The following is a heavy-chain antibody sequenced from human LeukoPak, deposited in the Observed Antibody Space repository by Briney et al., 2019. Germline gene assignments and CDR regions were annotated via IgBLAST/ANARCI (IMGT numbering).Heavy chain of an antibody. CDR2: INHSGGT. Sequence: PSETLSLTCAVSGGSFSGYYWSWIRQPPGKGLEWIGEINHSGGTKYNPSPTSGVTISVDTSTNNFSLRLSSVTAADKAVYYCARGNSYADYWGQGTLVTVSS. D-gene: IGHD5-18*01. V-gene: IGHV4-34*01. J-gene: IGHJ4*02. CDR3: ARGNSYADY. CDR1: GGSFSGYY.